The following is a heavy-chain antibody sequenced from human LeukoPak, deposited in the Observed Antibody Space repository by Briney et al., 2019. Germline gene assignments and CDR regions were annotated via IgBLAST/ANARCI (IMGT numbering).Heavy chain of an antibody. CDR1: GDRVSSNSDT. V-gene: IGHV6-1*01. CDR3: ARRLTQYDCFDP. Sequence: SQTLSLTCAISGDRVSSNSDTWNWIRQSPWRGLEWLGRTYYRSTWYNDYAVSVRGRITVNPDTSKNQFSLHLNSVTPEDTAVYYCARRLTQYDCFDPWGQGILVTVSS. CDR2: TYYRSTWYN. D-gene: IGHD2-2*01. J-gene: IGHJ5*02.